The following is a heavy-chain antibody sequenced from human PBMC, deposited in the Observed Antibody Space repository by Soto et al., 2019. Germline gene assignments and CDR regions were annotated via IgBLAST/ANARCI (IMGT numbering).Heavy chain of an antibody. CDR3: AKDHGRYYYYGMDV. CDR1: GFTFSSYG. CDR2: ISYDGSNK. Sequence: GESLKISCAASGFTFSSYGMHWVRQAPGKGLEWVAVISYDGSNKYYADSVKGRFTISRDNSKNTLYLQMNSLRAEDTAVYYCAKDHGRYYYYGMDVWGQGTTVTVSS. V-gene: IGHV3-30*18. J-gene: IGHJ6*02.